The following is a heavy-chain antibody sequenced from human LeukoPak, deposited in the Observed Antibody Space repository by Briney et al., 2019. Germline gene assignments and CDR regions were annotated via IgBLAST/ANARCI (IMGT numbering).Heavy chain of an antibody. V-gene: IGHV4-4*07. J-gene: IGHJ1*01. CDR2: IYTSGST. D-gene: IGHD3-10*01. CDR1: GGSISSFY. CDR3: ARDEVRFPRVFQH. Sequence: SETLSLTCTVSGGSISSFYWSWIRQPAGKGLEWIGRIYTSGSTDYNPSLKSRVTMSVDTSKNQFFLKLSSVTATDTAVYYCARDEVRFPRVFQHWGQGTLVTVSS.